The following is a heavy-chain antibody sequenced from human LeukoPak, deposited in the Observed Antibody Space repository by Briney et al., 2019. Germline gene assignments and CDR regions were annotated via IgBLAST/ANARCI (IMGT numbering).Heavy chain of an antibody. CDR2: FDPEDGET. Sequence: ASVKVSCKVSGYTLTELSMHWVRQAPGKGLEWMGGFDPEDGETIYAQKFQGRVTMTEDTSTDTAYMELSSLRSEDTAVHYCATLPPLYIAVAGTWGNWFDPWGQGTLVTVSS. J-gene: IGHJ5*02. CDR3: ATLPPLYIAVAGTWGNWFDP. V-gene: IGHV1-24*01. D-gene: IGHD6-19*01. CDR1: GYTLTELS.